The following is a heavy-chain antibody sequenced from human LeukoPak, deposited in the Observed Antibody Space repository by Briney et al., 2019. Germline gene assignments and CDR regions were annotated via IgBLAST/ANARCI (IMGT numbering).Heavy chain of an antibody. V-gene: IGHV4-59*12. CDR3: ARDPGYSSSWYLD. J-gene: IGHJ4*02. Sequence: SETLSLTCTVSGGSISSYYWSWIRQPPGKALEWIGYIYYSGITNYNPSLKSRVTISLDTSRNQFSLKLSSVTAADTAVYYCARDPGYSSSWYLDWGQGTLVTVSS. CDR1: GGSISSYY. D-gene: IGHD6-13*01. CDR2: IYYSGIT.